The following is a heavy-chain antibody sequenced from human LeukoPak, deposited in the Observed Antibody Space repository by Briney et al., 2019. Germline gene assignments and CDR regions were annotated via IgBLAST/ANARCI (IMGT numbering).Heavy chain of an antibody. CDR1: GFTFSSYG. CDR3: ARPRDDSGYYYVASY. V-gene: IGHV3-30*03. D-gene: IGHD3-22*01. J-gene: IGHJ4*02. Sequence: GESLTLSCAASGFTFSSYGMHWVRQAPGKGLEWVAVISYDESNKYYADSVKGRFTISRDTSKHTLYLQMNSLGVDDTAVYYCARPRDDSGYYYVASYWGQGTLVTVSS. CDR2: ISYDESNK.